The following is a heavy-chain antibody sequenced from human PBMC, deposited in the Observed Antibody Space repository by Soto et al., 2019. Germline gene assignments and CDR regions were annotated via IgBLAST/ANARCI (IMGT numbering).Heavy chain of an antibody. J-gene: IGHJ4*02. V-gene: IGHV3-23*01. CDR1: GLTFSNYA. D-gene: IGHD1-7*01. CDR2: MSGSSSTT. CDR3: AKNQERELPRVIDF. Sequence: GGSLRLSCATSGLTFSNYAMSWVRQAPGGGLEWVSSMSGSSSTTHYADSVRGRFTISRDRSKNTLYLQMSSLRAEDTALYYCAKNQERELPRVIDFWGQGTLVT.